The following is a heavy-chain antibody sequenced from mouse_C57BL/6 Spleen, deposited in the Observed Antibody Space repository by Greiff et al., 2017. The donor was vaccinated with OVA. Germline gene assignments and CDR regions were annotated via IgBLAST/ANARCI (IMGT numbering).Heavy chain of an antibody. CDR3: TRVGGYYAMDY. CDR1: GFTFSSYA. V-gene: IGHV5-9-1*02. J-gene: IGHJ4*01. Sequence: EVKLVESGEGLVKPGGSLKLSCAASGFTFSSYAMSWVRQTPEKRLEWVAYISSGGGYIYYADTVKGRFTISRDNARNTLYLQMSSLKSEDTAMYYCTRVGGYYAMDYWGQGTSVTVSA. CDR2: ISSGGGYI.